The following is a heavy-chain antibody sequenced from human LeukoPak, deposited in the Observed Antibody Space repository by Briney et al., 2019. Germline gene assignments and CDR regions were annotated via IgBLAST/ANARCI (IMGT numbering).Heavy chain of an antibody. J-gene: IGHJ4*02. CDR2: IYYSGTT. CDR1: GGSINSVY. D-gene: IGHD3-3*01. CDR3: ASLKVWSGYHGSDY. V-gene: IGHV4-59*08. Sequence: SETLSLTCTVSGGSINSVYWSWIRQPPGKGLEWIAYIYYSGTTSYNPSLKSRVTISVDTSKNQFSLKLSSVTAADTAVYYCASLKVWSGYHGSDYWGQGTLVTVSS.